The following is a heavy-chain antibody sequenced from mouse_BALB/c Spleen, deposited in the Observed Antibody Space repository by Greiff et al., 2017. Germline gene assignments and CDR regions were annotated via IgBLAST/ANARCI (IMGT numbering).Heavy chain of an antibody. J-gene: IGHJ3*01. D-gene: IGHD2-14*01. CDR1: GYNFTSYW. CDR3: ARSRYAWFAY. V-gene: IGHV1-55*01. CDR2: IYPGSGST. Sequence: QVQLQQPGAELVKPGTSVKLSCKASGYNFTSYWINWVKLRPGQGLEWIGDIYPGSGSTNYNEKFKSKATLTVDTSSSTAYMQLSSLASEDSALYYCARSRYAWFAYWGQGTLVTVSA.